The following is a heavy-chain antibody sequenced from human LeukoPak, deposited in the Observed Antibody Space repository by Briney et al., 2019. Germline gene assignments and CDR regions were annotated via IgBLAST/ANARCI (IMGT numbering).Heavy chain of an antibody. CDR3: ARDGGYYDSSGYLNWFDP. V-gene: IGHV4-34*01. Sequence: SETLSLTCAVYGGSFSGYYWSWIRQPPGKGLEWIGEINHSGSTNYNPSLKSRVTISVDTSKNQFSLKLSSVTAADTAVYYCARDGGYYDSSGYLNWFDPWAREPWSPSPQ. J-gene: IGHJ5*02. D-gene: IGHD3-22*01. CDR2: INHSGST. CDR1: GGSFSGYY.